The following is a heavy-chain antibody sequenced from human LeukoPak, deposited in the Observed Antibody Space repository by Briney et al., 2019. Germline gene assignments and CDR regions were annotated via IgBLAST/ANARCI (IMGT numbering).Heavy chain of an antibody. J-gene: IGHJ4*02. CDR1: GGSISSYY. V-gene: IGHV4-59*01. Sequence: SETLSLTCTVSGGSISSYYWSWIRQPAGKGLEWIGYIYYSGSTNYNPSLKSRVTISVDTSKNQFSLKLSSVTAADTAVYYCARATYSSGWGTSDYWGQGTLVTVSS. CDR3: ARATYSSGWGTSDY. D-gene: IGHD6-19*01. CDR2: IYYSGST.